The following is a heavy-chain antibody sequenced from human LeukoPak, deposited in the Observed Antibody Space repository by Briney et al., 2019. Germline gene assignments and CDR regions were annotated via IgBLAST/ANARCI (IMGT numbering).Heavy chain of an antibody. J-gene: IGHJ4*02. CDR1: GGTFSSYA. CDR2: MNPNSGNT. Sequence: ASVKVSCKASGGTFSSYAINWVRQATGQGLEWMGWMNPNSGNTGYAQKFQGRVTMTRNTSISTAYMELSSLRSEDTAVYYCARGRAATDDYWGQGTLVTVSS. D-gene: IGHD6-25*01. V-gene: IGHV1-8*02. CDR3: ARGRAATDDY.